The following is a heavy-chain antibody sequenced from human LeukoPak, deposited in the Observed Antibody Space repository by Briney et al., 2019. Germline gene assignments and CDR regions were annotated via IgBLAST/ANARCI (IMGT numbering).Heavy chain of an antibody. D-gene: IGHD2-15*01. CDR3: AKDRLRYCSGGSCYYFDY. CDR2: ISYDGSNK. CDR1: GFTFSSYG. Sequence: GGSLRLSCAASGFTFSSYGMHWVRQAPGKGLEWVAVISYDGSNKYYADSVKGRFTNSRDNSKNTLYLQMNSLRAEDTAVYYCAKDRLRYCSGGSCYYFDYWGQGTLVTVSS. V-gene: IGHV3-30*18. J-gene: IGHJ4*02.